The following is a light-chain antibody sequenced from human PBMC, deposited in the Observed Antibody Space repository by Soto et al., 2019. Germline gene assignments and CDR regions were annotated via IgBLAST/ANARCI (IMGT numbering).Light chain of an antibody. J-gene: IGLJ1*01. CDR1: SSDVGSYNL. CDR3: CSYASSTTYV. CDR2: EVT. Sequence: QSVLTQPASVSGSPGQSITISCTGTSSDVGSYNLVSWYQQHPGKAPKLMIYEVTKRPSGVSNRFSGSKPGNTASLTISGLQAEDEADYYCCSYASSTTYVFGTGTKVTVL. V-gene: IGLV2-23*02.